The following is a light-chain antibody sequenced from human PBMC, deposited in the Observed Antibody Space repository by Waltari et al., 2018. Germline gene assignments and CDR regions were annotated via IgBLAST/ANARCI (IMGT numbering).Light chain of an antibody. V-gene: IGKV1-39*01. CDR1: QNIDIY. J-gene: IGKJ1*01. Sequence: DIQMTQSPSSLSASVGDRVTITCRASQNIDIYLNWYQQKPGKAPNLLLYAISTLQSGVPSRFSGSGSGTNFTLTISVLQPEDFATYFCQQTYRTPRTFGQGTKLDI. CDR3: QQTYRTPRT. CDR2: AIS.